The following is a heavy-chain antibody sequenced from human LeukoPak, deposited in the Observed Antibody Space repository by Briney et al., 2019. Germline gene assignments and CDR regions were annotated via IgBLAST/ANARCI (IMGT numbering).Heavy chain of an antibody. CDR3: VRDGYSTAWGYYSDS. V-gene: IGHV4-4*07. J-gene: IGHJ4*02. Sequence: SHTLSLTCTVSGPSNSNYQRMGIPQTSTKRREGIVHIGSSGGTYYNPTPKSGVNMSVDTSKTQVFVKLTSVTAADTAVYYCVRDGYSTAWGYYSDSWGQGILVTVSS. CDR1: GPSNSNYQ. D-gene: IGHD4-11*01. CDR2: IGSSGGT.